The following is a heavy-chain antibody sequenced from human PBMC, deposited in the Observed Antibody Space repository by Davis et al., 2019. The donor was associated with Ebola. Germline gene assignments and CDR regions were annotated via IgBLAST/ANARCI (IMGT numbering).Heavy chain of an antibody. CDR2: IIPIFGTA. Sequence: AASVKVSCKASGGTFSSYAISWVRQAPGQGPEWMGGIIPIFGTANYAQKFQGRVTITADKSTSTAYMELRSLRSDDTAVYYCARVIGDFYYYGMDVWGQGTTVTVSS. V-gene: IGHV1-69*06. D-gene: IGHD2-21*01. CDR1: GGTFSSYA. CDR3: ARVIGDFYYYGMDV. J-gene: IGHJ6*02.